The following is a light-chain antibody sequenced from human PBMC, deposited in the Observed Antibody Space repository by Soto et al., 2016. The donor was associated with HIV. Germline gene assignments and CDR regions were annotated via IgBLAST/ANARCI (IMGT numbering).Light chain of an antibody. V-gene: IGKV2-28*01. CDR2: LGS. Sequence: DIVMTQSPLSLPVTPGEPASISCRSSQSLLHSNGYTYLDWYLQKPGQSPQLLIYLGSNRASGVPDRFSGSGSGTEFTLKITRVEAEDVGVYYCMQSIQVPLTFGGGTKVEIK. CDR3: MQSIQVPLT. CDR1: QSLLHSNGYTY. J-gene: IGKJ4*01.